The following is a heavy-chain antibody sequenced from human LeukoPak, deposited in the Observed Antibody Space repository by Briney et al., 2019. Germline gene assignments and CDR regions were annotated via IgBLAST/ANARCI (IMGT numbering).Heavy chain of an antibody. CDR1: GFRFSTYS. D-gene: IGHD1-26*01. CDR3: ARGSLVVQRQDAFDI. Sequence: NPGGSLRLSCAASGFRFSTYSMDWVRQALGKGLEWVSSISTTSIHIYYADSVKGRFTISRDDARNSLYLQMNGLRAEDTAVYYCARGSLVVQRQDAFDIWGQGTMVTVSS. V-gene: IGHV3-21*01. CDR2: ISTTSIHI. J-gene: IGHJ3*02.